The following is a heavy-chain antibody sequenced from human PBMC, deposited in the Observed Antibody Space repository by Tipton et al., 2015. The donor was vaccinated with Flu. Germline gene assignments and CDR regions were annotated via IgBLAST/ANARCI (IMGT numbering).Heavy chain of an antibody. CDR3: ARGVRGRFGQLDY. V-gene: IGHV4-61*02. J-gene: IGHJ4*02. CDR1: YY. CDR2: IYSSGST. Sequence: YYWSWIRQPAGKGLEWIGRIYSSGSTNYNPSLKSPVTISIDTSKNQFSLKLRSVTAADTAVYYCARGVRGRFGQLDYWGQGTLVTVSS. D-gene: IGHD6-6*01.